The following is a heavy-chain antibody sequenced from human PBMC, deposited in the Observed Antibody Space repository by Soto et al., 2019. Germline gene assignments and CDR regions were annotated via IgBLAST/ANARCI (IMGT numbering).Heavy chain of an antibody. CDR2: ISGSGGST. Sequence: GGSLRLSCAASGFTFSSYAMSWVRQAPGKGLEWVSAISGSGGSTYYADSVKGRFTISRDNSKNTLYLQMNSLRAEDTAVYYCAKRLSSGYYYQTNYYYYGMDVSGQGATVTGSS. CDR3: AKRLSSGYYYQTNYYYYGMDV. CDR1: GFTFSSYA. J-gene: IGHJ6*02. D-gene: IGHD3-22*01. V-gene: IGHV3-23*01.